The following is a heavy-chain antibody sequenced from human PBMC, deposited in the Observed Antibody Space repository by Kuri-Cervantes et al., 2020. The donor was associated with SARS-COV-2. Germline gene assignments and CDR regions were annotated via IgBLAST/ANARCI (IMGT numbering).Heavy chain of an antibody. D-gene: IGHD3-22*01. V-gene: IGHV4-61*09. J-gene: IGHJ4*02. CDR3: ASHYYYDSSGYSR. CDR1: GGSISSGSYY. Sequence: SETLSLTCTVSGGSISSGSYYWSWIRQPAGKGLEWIGHIYTSGSTNYNPSLKSRVTISVDTSKEQFSLKLSSVTAADTAFYYCASHYYYDSSGYSRWGQGILVTVSS. CDR2: IYTSGST.